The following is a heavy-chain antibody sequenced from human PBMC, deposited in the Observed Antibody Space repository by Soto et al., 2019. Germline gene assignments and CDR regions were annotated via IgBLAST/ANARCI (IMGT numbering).Heavy chain of an antibody. Sequence: EAQVVESGGGLIQPGGSLRLSCAASGFTVSSKYMTWVRQAPGKGLEWVSIIWSAGLTYYADSVKGRFTISRDNSKNTLYLQMNRLRAEDSALYYCARELPPDLWGQGTLVTVSS. V-gene: IGHV3-53*01. CDR2: IWSAGLT. CDR1: GFTVSSKY. J-gene: IGHJ5*02. CDR3: ARELPPDL.